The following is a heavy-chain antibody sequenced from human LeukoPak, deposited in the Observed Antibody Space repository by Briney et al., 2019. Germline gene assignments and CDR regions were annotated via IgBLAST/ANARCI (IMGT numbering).Heavy chain of an antibody. Sequence: GASVKVSCKASGYTFTSYGISWVRQAPGQGLEWMGWISAYNGNTNYAQKLQGRVTMTTDTSTSTAYMELRSLRSDDTAVYYCARDGELQYCSSTSCRGGWFDPWGQGTLVTVSS. J-gene: IGHJ5*02. CDR2: ISAYNGNT. CDR3: ARDGELQYCSSTSCRGGWFDP. V-gene: IGHV1-18*01. CDR1: GYTFTSYG. D-gene: IGHD2-2*01.